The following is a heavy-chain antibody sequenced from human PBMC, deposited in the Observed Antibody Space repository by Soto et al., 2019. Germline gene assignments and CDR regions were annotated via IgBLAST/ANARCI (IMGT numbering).Heavy chain of an antibody. CDR1: GGSISSSSYY. Sequence: SETLSLTCTVSGGSISSSSYYWGWIRQPPGKGLEWIGSIYYSGSTYYNPSLKSRVTISVDTSKNQFSLKLSSVTAADTAVYYCARHRRASGYSSSWYWWFDPWGQGTLVTVPS. V-gene: IGHV4-39*01. J-gene: IGHJ5*02. CDR2: IYYSGST. CDR3: ARHRRASGYSSSWYWWFDP. D-gene: IGHD6-13*01.